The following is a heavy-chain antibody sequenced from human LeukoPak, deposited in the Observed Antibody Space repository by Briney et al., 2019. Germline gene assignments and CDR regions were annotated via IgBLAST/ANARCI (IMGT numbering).Heavy chain of an antibody. D-gene: IGHD6-19*01. J-gene: IGHJ4*02. V-gene: IGHV3-74*01. CDR3: AKKQWLAPPLDS. CDR2: INTDGTVT. CDR1: GFTFSKYW. Sequence: PGGSLRLSCAASGFTFSKYWMLWVRQAPGRGLESVSRINTDGTVTTYADSVKGLFTVSRDNADNTMFLQMNSVRDEDTAVYYCAKKQWLAPPLDSWGQGTPVTVSS.